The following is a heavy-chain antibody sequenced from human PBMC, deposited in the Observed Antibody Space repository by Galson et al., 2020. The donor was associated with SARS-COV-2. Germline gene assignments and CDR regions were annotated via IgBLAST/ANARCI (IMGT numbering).Heavy chain of an antibody. V-gene: IGHV3-23*01. Sequence: GGSLRLSCAASGFTFSSYAMSWVRQAPGKGLEWVSAISGSGGSTYYADSVKGRFTISRDNSKNTLYLQMNSLRAEDTAVYYCAKPPTRYVTTVTAFDYWGQGTLVTVSS. CDR2: ISGSGGST. CDR1: GFTFSSYA. CDR3: AKPPTRYVTTVTAFDY. D-gene: IGHD4-4*01. J-gene: IGHJ4*02.